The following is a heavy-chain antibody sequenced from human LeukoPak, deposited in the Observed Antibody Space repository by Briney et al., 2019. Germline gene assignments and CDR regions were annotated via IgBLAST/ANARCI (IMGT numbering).Heavy chain of an antibody. CDR3: ARAGPNDHRFDY. CDR2: IYYSGST. CDR1: GGSISSGGYY. D-gene: IGHD1-1*01. V-gene: IGHV4-31*03. Sequence: SETLSLTCTVSGGSISSGGYYWSWIRQHPGKGLEWIGYIYYSGSTYYNPSLKSRVTISVDTSKNQFSLKLSSVTAADTAVYYCARAGPNDHRFDYWGQGTLVTVSS. J-gene: IGHJ4*02.